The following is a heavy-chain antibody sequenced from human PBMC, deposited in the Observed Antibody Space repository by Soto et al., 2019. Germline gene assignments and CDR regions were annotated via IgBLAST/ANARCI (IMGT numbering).Heavy chain of an antibody. J-gene: IGHJ4*02. CDR3: ARGKLSDYVWGSYRYHLDY. CDR2: INHSGSN. V-gene: IGHV4-34*01. D-gene: IGHD3-16*02. Sequence: PSETLSLPCAVYGGSFSGYYWSWIRQPPGEGLEWIGEINHSGSNNYNPSLKSRVTISVDTSKNQCSLKLSSVTAADTAVYYCARGKLSDYVWGSYRYHLDYWGQGTVVTVSS. CDR1: GGSFSGYY.